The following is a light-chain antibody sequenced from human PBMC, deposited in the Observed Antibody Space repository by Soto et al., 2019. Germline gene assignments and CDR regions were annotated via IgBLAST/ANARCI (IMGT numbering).Light chain of an antibody. V-gene: IGKV1-39*02. CDR2: AAS. Sequence: DIQLTQSPASLSASVGDTVTITCRASQSITSYLNWYQQKPGTGPKLLIWAASSLQSGAPSRFSGSVSGTDFTLTISSLQPEDFATYYCQKSDHLPLFGPGTKVDIK. CDR3: QKSDHLPL. CDR1: QSITSY. J-gene: IGKJ3*01.